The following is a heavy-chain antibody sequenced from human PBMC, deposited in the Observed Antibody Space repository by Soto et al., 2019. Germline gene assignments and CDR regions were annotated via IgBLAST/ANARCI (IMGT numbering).Heavy chain of an antibody. D-gene: IGHD2-2*01. J-gene: IGHJ4*02. CDR1: GFTFNSYA. CDR2: TSGGGGTT. V-gene: IGHV3-23*01. CDR3: AKRYHTTTSCFDY. Sequence: EVQLLESGGGLVQPGGSLRLSCAASGFTFNSYAMSWVRQAPGKGLEWVSITSGGGGTTYYADSVKGRFAISRDNSKNTLYLDMNSLRAEDTGVYFCAKRYHTTTSCFDYWGQGTLVTVSS.